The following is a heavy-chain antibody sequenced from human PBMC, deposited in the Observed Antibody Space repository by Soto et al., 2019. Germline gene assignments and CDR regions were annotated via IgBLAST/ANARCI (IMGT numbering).Heavy chain of an antibody. D-gene: IGHD1-1*01. CDR3: TTSNLGVDF. J-gene: IGHJ4*02. Sequence: GGSLRLSCAASGLIFSDVWMTWVRQAPGKGLEWVGRVKTKPDDGTIDYAAPVRGRFTISRDDSKNTLYLQMTSLTPDDTGVYYCTTSNLGVDFWGPGTLVTVSS. CDR1: GLIFSDVW. V-gene: IGHV3-15*01. CDR2: VKTKPDDGTI.